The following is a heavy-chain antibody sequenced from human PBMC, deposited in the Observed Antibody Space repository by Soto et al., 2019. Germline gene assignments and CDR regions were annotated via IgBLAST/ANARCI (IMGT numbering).Heavy chain of an antibody. CDR2: ASYSGSP. Sequence: QVQLQESGPGLVKPSETLSLTCTVSGDSIGSHYWSWIRQPPGEGLEWIGRASYSGSPSYNPSLKSRVTISIDTSKNQFSLKLTSVTAADTAVYYCARQWGGDYWGQGFLVTVSS. D-gene: IGHD3-16*01. J-gene: IGHJ4*02. CDR3: ARQWGGDY. V-gene: IGHV4-59*08. CDR1: GDSIGSHY.